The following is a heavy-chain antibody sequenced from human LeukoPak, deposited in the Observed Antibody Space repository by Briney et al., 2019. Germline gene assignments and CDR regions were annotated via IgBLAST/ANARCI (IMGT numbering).Heavy chain of an antibody. V-gene: IGHV1-69*13. CDR2: IIPIFGTA. CDR3: AISPATYCSSTSCYASTPGY. Sequence: SVKVSCKASGGTFSSYAISWVRQAPGQGLEWMGGIIPIFGTANYAQKFQGRVTITAGESTSTAYMELSSLRSEGTAVYYCAISPATYCSSTSCYASTPGYWGQGTLVTVSS. J-gene: IGHJ4*02. CDR1: GGTFSSYA. D-gene: IGHD2-2*01.